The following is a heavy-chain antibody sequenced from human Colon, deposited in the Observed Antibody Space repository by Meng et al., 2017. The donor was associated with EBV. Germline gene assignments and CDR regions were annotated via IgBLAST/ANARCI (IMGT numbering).Heavy chain of an antibody. J-gene: IGHJ1*01. CDR1: GDSITNHNW. CDR2: IPHRGSS. CDR3: LRGSGGSV. D-gene: IGHD3-10*01. V-gene: IGHV4-4*02. Sequence: QVHCLESGPALGNPSGTLPPTRAASGDSITNHNWWAWVRQPPGKGLEWIGEIPHRGSSAYNPSLKSRVSMSIDKSKNQFSLKLTSVTAADTAVYHCLRGSGGSVWGQGTLVTVSS.